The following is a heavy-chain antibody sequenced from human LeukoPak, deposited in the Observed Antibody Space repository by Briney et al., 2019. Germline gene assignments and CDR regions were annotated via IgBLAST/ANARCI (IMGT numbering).Heavy chain of an antibody. CDR1: GFTFDDYG. Sequence: GGSLRLSCAASGFTFDDYGMSWVRQGPGKELEWVSGINWNGGSTGYADSVKDRFTISRDNGKNSLYLQMNSLRAEDTALYYCARSGYYDSSAYFYWGQGTLVTVSS. V-gene: IGHV3-20*04. CDR3: ARSGYYDSSAYFY. D-gene: IGHD3-22*01. J-gene: IGHJ4*02. CDR2: INWNGGST.